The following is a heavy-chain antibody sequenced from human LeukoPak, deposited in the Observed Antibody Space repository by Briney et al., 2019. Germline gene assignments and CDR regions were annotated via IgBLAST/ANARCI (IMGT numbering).Heavy chain of an antibody. CDR2: IYYSGST. CDR3: ARSFLDFDHNLGWFDP. Sequence: SETLSLTCTVSGGSINNYYWSWIRQPPGKGLEWIGYIYYSGSTNYNPSLKSRVTISVDTSKNQFSLKLSSVTAADTAVYYCARSFLDFDHNLGWFDPWGQGILVTVSS. D-gene: IGHD3-9*01. J-gene: IGHJ5*02. V-gene: IGHV4-59*08. CDR1: GGSINNYY.